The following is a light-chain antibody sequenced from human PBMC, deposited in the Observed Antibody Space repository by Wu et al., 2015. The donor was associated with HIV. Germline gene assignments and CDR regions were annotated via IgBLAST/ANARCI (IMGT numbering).Light chain of an antibody. CDR3: QQLNSFPLT. Sequence: AIQLTQSPSSLSASIGDRVNITCRASQDISTYLAWYQQTPGKAPRVLIYDASTLRSGVSSRFSGSGSGADFALTISGLQREDFAVYFCQQLNSFPLTFGQGSRLEI. CDR1: QDISTY. V-gene: IGKV1-13*02. CDR2: DAS. J-gene: IGKJ5*01.